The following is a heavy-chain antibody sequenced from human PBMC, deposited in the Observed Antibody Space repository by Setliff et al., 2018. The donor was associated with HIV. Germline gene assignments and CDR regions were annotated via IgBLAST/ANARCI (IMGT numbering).Heavy chain of an antibody. CDR1: GVPLSDYY. J-gene: IGHJ4*02. D-gene: IGHD2-21*02. V-gene: IGHV4-34*01. Sequence: LTCTLNGVPLSDYYWNWIRQSPGKGLEWIEEVNHNGNINYNPSLKSRVTVSVDTSKTQYSLKMISVTAADTAMYYCAISIVGVTSEMYWAQGTLVTVSS. CDR2: VNHNGNI. CDR3: AISIVGVTSEMY.